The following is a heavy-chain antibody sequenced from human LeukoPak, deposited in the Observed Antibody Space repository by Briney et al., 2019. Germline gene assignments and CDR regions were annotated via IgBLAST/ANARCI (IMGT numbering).Heavy chain of an antibody. Sequence: ASVKVSCKASGYTFTSYGISWVRQAPGQGLEWMGWISAYNGNTNYAQKLQGRVTMTTDTSTSTAYMELRSLRSDDTAVYYCARSPPPPTYDFWSGYEYYFDYWGQGTLVTVSS. CDR2: ISAYNGNT. CDR1: GYTFTSYG. J-gene: IGHJ4*02. CDR3: ARSPPPPTYDFWSGYEYYFDY. D-gene: IGHD3-3*01. V-gene: IGHV1-18*01.